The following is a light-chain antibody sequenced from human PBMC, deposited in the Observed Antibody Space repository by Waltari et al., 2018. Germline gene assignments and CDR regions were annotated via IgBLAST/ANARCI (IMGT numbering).Light chain of an antibody. CDR1: QSVSTN. CDR2: DAS. Sequence: EIVMTQSPATLSVSPGQSATPSCRARQSVSTNFAWYEQKPGPAPRLLIYDASTRATGIPARFSGSGAGTEFTLTISSLQSEDFAVYYCQQYDNWPPLTFGGGTKVEIK. V-gene: IGKV3-15*01. CDR3: QQYDNWPPLT. J-gene: IGKJ4*01.